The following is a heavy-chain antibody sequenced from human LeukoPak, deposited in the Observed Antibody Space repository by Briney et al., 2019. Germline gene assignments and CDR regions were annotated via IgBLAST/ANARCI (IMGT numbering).Heavy chain of an antibody. D-gene: IGHD4-17*01. J-gene: IGHJ3*02. V-gene: IGHV4-34*01. CDR1: GGSFSGYY. Sequence: SETLSLTCAVYGGSFSGYYWSWIRQPPGKGLEWIGEINHSGSTNYNPSLKSRVTISVDTSKNQFSLKLSSVTTADTAVYYCARGPRGLRPNAFDIWGQGAMVTVSS. CDR2: INHSGST. CDR3: ARGPRGLRPNAFDI.